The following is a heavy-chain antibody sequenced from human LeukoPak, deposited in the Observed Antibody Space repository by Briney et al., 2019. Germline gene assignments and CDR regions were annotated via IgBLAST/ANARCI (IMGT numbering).Heavy chain of an antibody. D-gene: IGHD2-21*02. CDR1: GYTFTSYS. CDR2: FNPSGGTT. CDR3: ARELISGDWTWDI. Sequence: ASVKVSCKASGYTFTSYSLNWVRQAPGQGLEWMGIFNPSGGTTNYAQKFQGRITMTRDTSTSTVYMELSSLRSEDTAVYYCARELISGDWTWDIWGQGTMVTVSS. V-gene: IGHV1-46*01. J-gene: IGHJ3*02.